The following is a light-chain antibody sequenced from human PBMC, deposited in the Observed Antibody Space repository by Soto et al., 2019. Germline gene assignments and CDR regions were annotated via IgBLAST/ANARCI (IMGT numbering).Light chain of an antibody. Sequence: DIQMTQSPSTLSASVGDRVTITYRASQSISSWLAWYQQKPGKAPKLLIYKASSLESGVPSRFSGSGSGREFTLTISSLQPDDFATYYCQQCNSYLGTFGQGTKVEIK. J-gene: IGKJ1*01. CDR2: KAS. V-gene: IGKV1-5*03. CDR3: QQCNSYLGT. CDR1: QSISSW.